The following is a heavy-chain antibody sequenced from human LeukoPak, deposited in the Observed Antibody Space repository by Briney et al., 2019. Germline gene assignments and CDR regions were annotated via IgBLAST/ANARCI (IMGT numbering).Heavy chain of an antibody. D-gene: IGHD2-21*02. CDR2: ISYDGINK. J-gene: IGHJ1*01. Sequence: GRSLRLSCAASGFTFSGYAIHWVRQAPGKGLEWVAFISYDGINKYYTDSVKGRFTISRDNSRNTLYLQMNSLRAEDTAVYYCASRLYRGDCPDYFQHWGQGTLVTVSS. CDR1: GFTFSGYA. V-gene: IGHV3-30*04. CDR3: ASRLYRGDCPDYFQH.